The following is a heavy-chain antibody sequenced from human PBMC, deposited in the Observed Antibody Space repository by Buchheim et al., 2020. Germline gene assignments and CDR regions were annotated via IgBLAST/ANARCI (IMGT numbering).Heavy chain of an antibody. Sequence: EVQLVESGGGLLQPGGSLRLSCAASGFTFSTHWMTWVRQAPGKGLEWVANIKQDGSEKYYVDSVKGRFAISRDNAKNSLYLQMNSLRAEDTAVYYCAKEPRFLEIDTNRHTDYWGQGTL. CDR1: GFTFSTHW. J-gene: IGHJ4*02. CDR3: AKEPRFLEIDTNRHTDY. CDR2: IKQDGSEK. V-gene: IGHV3-7*03. D-gene: IGHD3-3*01.